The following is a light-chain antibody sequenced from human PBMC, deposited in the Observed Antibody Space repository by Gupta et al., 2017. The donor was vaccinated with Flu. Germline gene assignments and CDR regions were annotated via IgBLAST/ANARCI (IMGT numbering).Light chain of an antibody. CDR3: QQYGTSLT. Sequence: SPGTLSLSPGERATLSCRASQSVSTYLAWYQQKLGQAPRLLIYGASSRATGIPDRFSGSGSGTDFTLTISRLEPEDFAVYYCQQYGTSLTFGGGTKVEIK. V-gene: IGKV3-20*01. CDR1: QSVSTY. J-gene: IGKJ4*01. CDR2: GAS.